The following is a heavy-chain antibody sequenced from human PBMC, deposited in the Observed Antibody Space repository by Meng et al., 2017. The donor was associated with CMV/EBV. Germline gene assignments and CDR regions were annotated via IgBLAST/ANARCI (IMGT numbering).Heavy chain of an antibody. CDR2: VIPRLGVP. Sequence: SVKVSCKASGGTFNNYAITWVRQAPGQGIEWMGGVIPRLGVPDFAQKFQGRLTITADKATSVVNMELSSLTSEDTAVYYCASHFHLGYCNTPTCYRSLDPWGQGTLVTVSS. J-gene: IGHJ5*02. V-gene: IGHV1-69*10. CDR3: ASHFHLGYCNTPTCYRSLDP. CDR1: GGTFNNYA. D-gene: IGHD2-2*02.